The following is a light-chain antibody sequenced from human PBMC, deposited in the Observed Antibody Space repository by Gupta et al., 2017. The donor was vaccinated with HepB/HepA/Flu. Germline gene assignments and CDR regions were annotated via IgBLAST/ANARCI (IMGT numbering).Light chain of an antibody. J-gene: IGKJ1*01. CDR2: EAS. CDR1: QSNSSW. V-gene: IGKV1-5*03. CDR3: QQYNSYSRT. Sequence: DIQMTQSPSTLSASVGDRVTITCRASQSNSSWLAWYQQKPGKAPKVLIYEASTLESGVPSRFSGSGSGTEFTLTINSLQPDDFATYYCQQYNSYSRTFGQGTKVEIK.